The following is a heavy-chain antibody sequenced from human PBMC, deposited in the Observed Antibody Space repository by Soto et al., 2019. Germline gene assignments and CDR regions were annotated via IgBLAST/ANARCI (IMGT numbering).Heavy chain of an antibody. J-gene: IGHJ6*04. V-gene: IGHV1-69*01. D-gene: IGHD3-10*01. CDR2: VSPPFRTS. Sequence: QVQLVQSGAEVKKPGSSVKVSCKTSGVSFNNNGIGWVRQAPGHGLEWMGGVSPPFRTSNYARKFQGRISITEDASSGTVNMELSSLTSEDTAQYYCARVLYYGSGSYSPYGMDVWGKGTTVTVSS. CDR3: ARVLYYGSGSYSPYGMDV. CDR1: GVSFNNNG.